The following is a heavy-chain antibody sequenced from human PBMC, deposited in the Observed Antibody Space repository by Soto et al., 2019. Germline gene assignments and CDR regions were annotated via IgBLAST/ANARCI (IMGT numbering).Heavy chain of an antibody. J-gene: IGHJ4*02. CDR3: TRANWYSEY. V-gene: IGHV4-61*08. D-gene: IGHD7-27*01. Sequence: SETLSLTCTVSGGSISSGGYYWSWIRQPPGRGLEWIGYIYHSGSTSYNPSLKSRATISVDTSKNQFSLNLTSLTAADTAIYYCTRANWYSEYWGQGTLVTVSS. CDR1: GGSISSGGYY. CDR2: IYHSGST.